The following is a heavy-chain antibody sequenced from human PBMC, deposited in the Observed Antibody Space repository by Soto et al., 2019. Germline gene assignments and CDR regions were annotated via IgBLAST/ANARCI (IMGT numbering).Heavy chain of an antibody. CDR1: GFTFSNYW. CDR2: IDHDGPT. J-gene: IGHJ4*02. V-gene: IGHV3-74*01. Sequence: VQLVESGGGLVQPGGSLRLSCAGSGFTFSNYWMHWVRQAPGKGLEWVSRIDHDGPTDYADSVRGRFTISRDNAENTLYLQMNSLRPEDTAVYYCERDSHGDYWGQGTLVTVSS. CDR3: ERDSHGDY.